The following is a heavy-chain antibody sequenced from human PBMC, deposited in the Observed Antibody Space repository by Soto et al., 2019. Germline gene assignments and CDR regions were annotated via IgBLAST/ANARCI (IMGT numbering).Heavy chain of an antibody. V-gene: IGHV3-30-3*01. Sequence: GSLRLSCAASGFTFSSYAMHWVRQAPGKGLEWVAVISYDGSDKYYADSVKGRFTISRDNSKNTVSLEMTSLRAEDTAVYYCAKGGRQWLVTSDFNYWGQGALVTVSS. J-gene: IGHJ4*02. CDR1: GFTFSSYA. D-gene: IGHD6-19*01. CDR2: ISYDGSDK. CDR3: AKGGRQWLVTSDFNY.